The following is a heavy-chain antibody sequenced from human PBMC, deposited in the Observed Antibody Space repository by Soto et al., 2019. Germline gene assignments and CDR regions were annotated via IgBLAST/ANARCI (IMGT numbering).Heavy chain of an antibody. D-gene: IGHD5-12*01. J-gene: IGHJ4*02. CDR3: ARVQRLYSGYAETTFDY. CDR2: IIPILGIA. V-gene: IGHV1-69*02. CDR1: GGTFSSYT. Sequence: QVQLVQSGAEVKKPGSSVKVSCKASGGTFSSYTISWVRQAPGQGLEWMGRIIPILGIANYAQKFQGRVTITADKSTSTAYMELSSLRSEDTAVYYCARVQRLYSGYAETTFDYWGQGTLVTVSS.